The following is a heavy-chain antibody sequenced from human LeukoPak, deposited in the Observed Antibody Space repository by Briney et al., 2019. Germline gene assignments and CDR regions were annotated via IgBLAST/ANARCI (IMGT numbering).Heavy chain of an antibody. CDR3: AGDKGAGERQRYFDY. CDR1: GYTFTDYY. J-gene: IGHJ4*02. D-gene: IGHD6-25*01. V-gene: IGHV1-2*02. CDR2: INPNDGGT. Sequence: GASVKVSCKASGYTFTDYYMHWVRQAPGQGLEWMGWINPNDGGTNYAQKFQGRVTMTRDTSISTAHMEMSRLRSDDTAVYYCAGDKGAGERQRYFDYWGQGTLVTVSS.